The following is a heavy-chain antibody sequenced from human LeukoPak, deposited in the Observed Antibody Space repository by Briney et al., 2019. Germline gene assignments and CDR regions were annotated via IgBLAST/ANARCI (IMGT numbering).Heavy chain of an antibody. CDR2: ISGSGGST. CDR3: AKDPARLYYFDY. CDR1: GGSFSGYY. V-gene: IGHV3-23*01. Sequence: ETLSLTCAVYGGSFSGYYWSWVRQAPGKGLEWVSAISGSGGSTYYADSVKGRFTISRDNSKNTLYLQMNSLRAEDTAVYYCAKDPARLYYFDYWGQGTLVTVSS. J-gene: IGHJ4*02.